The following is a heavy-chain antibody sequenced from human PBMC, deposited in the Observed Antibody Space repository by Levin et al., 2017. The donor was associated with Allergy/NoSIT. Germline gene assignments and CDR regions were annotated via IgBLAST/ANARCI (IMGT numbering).Heavy chain of an antibody. Sequence: SETLSLTCTVSGDSINSGFNYWSWVRQHPGKGLEWIGHIYYSGTTYYNPSLKSRVSTSIDRSKNQFSLTLSSVTAADTAVYYCARVMEEGGMDVWGQGTTVTVSS. CDR3: ARVMEEGGMDV. CDR1: GDSINSGFNY. J-gene: IGHJ6*02. D-gene: IGHD1-1*01. V-gene: IGHV4-31*03. CDR2: IYYSGTT.